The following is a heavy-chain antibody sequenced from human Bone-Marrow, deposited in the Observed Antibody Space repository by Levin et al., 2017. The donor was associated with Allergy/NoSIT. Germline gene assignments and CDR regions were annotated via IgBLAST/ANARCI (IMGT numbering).Heavy chain of an antibody. CDR2: ISWSSGGI. CDR1: GFTFDDYA. D-gene: IGHD1-7*01. CDR3: AKDTHNWNYGIGS. Sequence: GGSLRLSCAASGFTFDDYAMHWVRQAPGKGLEWVSGISWSSGGINYADSVKGRFTISRDNAKNSLYLQMNSLRAEDTALYYCAKDTHNWNYGIGSWGQGTLVTVSS. J-gene: IGHJ4*02. V-gene: IGHV3-9*01.